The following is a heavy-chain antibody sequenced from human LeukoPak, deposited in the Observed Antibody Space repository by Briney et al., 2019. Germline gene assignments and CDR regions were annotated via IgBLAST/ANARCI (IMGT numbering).Heavy chain of an antibody. D-gene: IGHD6-19*01. CDR1: GGSLSSYY. Sequence: SETLSLTCTVSGGSLSSYYWSWIRQPPGKGLEWIGYIYYSGSTNYNPSLKSRVTISVDTSKNQFSLKLSSVTAADTAVYYCAREYSSGWYNAQYYFDYWGQGTLVTVSS. J-gene: IGHJ4*02. CDR2: IYYSGST. V-gene: IGHV4-59*12. CDR3: AREYSSGWYNAQYYFDY.